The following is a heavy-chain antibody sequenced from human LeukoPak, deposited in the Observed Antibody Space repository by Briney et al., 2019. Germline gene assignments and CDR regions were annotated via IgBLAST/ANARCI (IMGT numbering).Heavy chain of an antibody. CDR3: ARKKAGRMFDY. J-gene: IGHJ4*02. V-gene: IGHV6-1*01. CDR2: TYYRSRWYN. CDR1: GDSVSSNSDS. Sequence: SQTLSLTCAISGDSVSSNSDSWNWIRQSPSRGLEWLGRTYYRSRWYNDYAVSMKSRITINPDTSKNQFSLQLNSVTPEDTAVYYCARKKAGRMFDYWGQGTLVTVSS. D-gene: IGHD1-26*01.